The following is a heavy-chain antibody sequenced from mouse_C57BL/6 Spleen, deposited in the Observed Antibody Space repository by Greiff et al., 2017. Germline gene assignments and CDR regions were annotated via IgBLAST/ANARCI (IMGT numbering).Heavy chain of an antibody. CDR3: AREEDYYGSSYRYFDV. CDR2: ILPGNGST. J-gene: IGHJ1*03. CDR1: GYTFTGYW. V-gene: IGHV1-9*01. Sequence: VQLQQSGAELMKPGASVKLSCKATGYTFTGYWLEWVKQRPGHGLEWIGEILPGNGSTNYNEKFKGKATFTADTSSNTAYMQLSSLTTEDSAIYYCAREEDYYGSSYRYFDVWGTGTTVTVSS. D-gene: IGHD1-1*01.